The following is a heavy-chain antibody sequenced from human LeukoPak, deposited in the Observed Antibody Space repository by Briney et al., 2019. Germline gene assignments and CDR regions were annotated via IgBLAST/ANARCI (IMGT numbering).Heavy chain of an antibody. CDR3: AKEGSRFIYYYYGMDV. V-gene: IGHV3-30*18. D-gene: IGHD3-10*01. Sequence: PGRSLRLSCAASGFTFSSYGMHWVRQAPGKGLEWVAVISYDGSNKYYADSVKGRFTISRDNSKNTLYLQMNSLRAEDTAVYYCAKEGSRFIYYYYGMDVWGQGTTVTVSS. CDR2: ISYDGSNK. J-gene: IGHJ6*02. CDR1: GFTFSSYG.